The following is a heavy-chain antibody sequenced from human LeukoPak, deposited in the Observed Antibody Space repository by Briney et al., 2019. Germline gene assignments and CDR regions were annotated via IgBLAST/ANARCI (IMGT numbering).Heavy chain of an antibody. Sequence: SETLSLTCTVSGYSISSGYYWGWIRQPPGKGLEWIGSIYHSGSTSYNPSLKSRVTISVDTSKNQFSLKLSSVTAADTAVYYCAREEALGSGSFDYWGQGTLVTVSS. V-gene: IGHV4-38-2*02. CDR2: IYHSGST. CDR3: AREEALGSGSFDY. D-gene: IGHD1-26*01. CDR1: GYSISSGYY. J-gene: IGHJ4*02.